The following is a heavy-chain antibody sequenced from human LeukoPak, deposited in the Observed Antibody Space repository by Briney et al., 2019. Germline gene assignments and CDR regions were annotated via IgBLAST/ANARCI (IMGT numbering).Heavy chain of an antibody. CDR1: GGSFSGYY. CDR2: INHSGST. J-gene: IGHJ3*02. D-gene: IGHD2-2*01. V-gene: IGHV4-34*01. CDR3: AGQMIVVVPAAMSDAFDI. Sequence: TSETLSLTCAVYGGSFSGYYWSWIRQPPGKGLEWIGEINHSGSTNYNPSLKSRVTISVDTSKNQFSLKLSSVTAADTAVYYCAGQMIVVVPAAMSDAFDIWGQGTMVTVSS.